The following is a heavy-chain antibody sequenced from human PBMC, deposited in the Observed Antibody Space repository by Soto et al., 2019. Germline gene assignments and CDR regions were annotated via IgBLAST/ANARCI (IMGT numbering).Heavy chain of an antibody. CDR2: IRSKAYGGTT. CDR3: TRGEGTLIVLPPTIQHLQH. CDR1: GFTFGDYA. J-gene: IGHJ1*01. D-gene: IGHD3-22*01. Sequence: GGSLRLSCTASGFTFGDYAMSWFRQAPGKGLEWVGFIRSKAYGGTTEYAASVKGRFTISRDDSKSIAYLQMNSLKTEDTAVYYCTRGEGTLIVLPPTIQHLQHRGQGTLVTGSS. V-gene: IGHV3-49*03.